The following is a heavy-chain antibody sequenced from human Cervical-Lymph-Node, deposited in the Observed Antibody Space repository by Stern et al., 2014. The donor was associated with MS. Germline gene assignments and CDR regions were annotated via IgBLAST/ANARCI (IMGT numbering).Heavy chain of an antibody. D-gene: IGHD6-19*01. CDR2: ISSTSSYM. J-gene: IGHJ4*02. V-gene: IGHV3-21*01. CDR3: ASLIAVAGIDY. Sequence: EVQLVESGGGLVKPGGSLRLSCAASGFTFSTYGMNWVRQAPGKGLEWVSSISSTSSYMYYADSVKGRFIISRDNAKNSLYLQMNSLRAEDTAVYYCASLIAVAGIDYWGQGTLVTVSS. CDR1: GFTFSTYG.